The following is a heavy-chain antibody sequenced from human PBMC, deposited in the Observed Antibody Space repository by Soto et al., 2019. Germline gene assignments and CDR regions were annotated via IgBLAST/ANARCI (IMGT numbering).Heavy chain of an antibody. Sequence: SETLSLTCSVSDDSINSDKYYWGWIRQPPGKGLEWIGSIYYRGNAYYNPSLQTRVTISLDKSKSQFSLKLNSVTAADSAVYFCARLEGLAKISSYFGFWGPGALVTVSS. CDR1: DDSINSDKYY. D-gene: IGHD6-6*01. CDR2: IYYRGNA. J-gene: IGHJ4*02. V-gene: IGHV4-39*01. CDR3: ARLEGLAKISSYFGF.